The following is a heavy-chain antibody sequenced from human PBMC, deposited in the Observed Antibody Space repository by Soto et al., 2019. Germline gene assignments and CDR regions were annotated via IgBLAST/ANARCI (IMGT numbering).Heavy chain of an antibody. J-gene: IGHJ6*02. CDR2: ISAYNGNT. CDR3: ARDQGGYYIEYYGMDV. V-gene: IGHV1-18*01. D-gene: IGHD3-10*01. Sequence: ASVKVSCKASGYTFTSYGISWVRQAPGQGLEWMGWISAYNGNTNYAQKLQGRVTMTTDTSTSTAYMELRSLRAEDTAVYYCARDQGGYYIEYYGMDVWGQGTTVTVSS. CDR1: GYTFTSYG.